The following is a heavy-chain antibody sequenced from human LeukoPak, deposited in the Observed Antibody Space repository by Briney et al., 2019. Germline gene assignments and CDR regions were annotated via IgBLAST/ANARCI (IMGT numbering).Heavy chain of an antibody. D-gene: IGHD3-10*01. Sequence: PGGSLRLSCAASGFTFSSYSMNWVRQAPGKGLEWVSSISSGSSYIYYADSVRGRFTISRDNAKNSLYLQMNSLRAEDTAVYYCARGFSLYCSSTSCNYYGSGSYPWWGQGTLVTVSS. J-gene: IGHJ4*02. CDR1: GFTFSSYS. CDR2: ISSGSSYI. V-gene: IGHV3-21*01. CDR3: ARGFSLYCSSTSCNYYGSGSYPW.